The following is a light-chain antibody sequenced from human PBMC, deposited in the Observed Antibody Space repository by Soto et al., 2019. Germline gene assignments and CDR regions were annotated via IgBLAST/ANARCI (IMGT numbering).Light chain of an antibody. CDR2: DAS. V-gene: IGKV1-33*01. Sequence: DIQMTQSPSSLSASVGDRVTITCRASQSISSYLNWYQQKPGKAPKLLIYDASNLETGVPSRFSGSGSGTDFTFTISSLQPEDIATYYCQQYDNLPYTLGQGTKVDIK. J-gene: IGKJ2*01. CDR1: QSISSY. CDR3: QQYDNLPYT.